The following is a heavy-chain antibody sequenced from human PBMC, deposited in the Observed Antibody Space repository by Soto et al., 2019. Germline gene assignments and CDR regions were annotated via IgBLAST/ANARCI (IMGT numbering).Heavy chain of an antibody. Sequence: PGGSLRLSRPASGFTVSSNYISWVRQAAGKGLEWVSVIYSGGSTYYADSVKGRFTISRHNSKNTLYLQMNSLRAEDTAVYYCARESRNWNKRNNWFDPWGQGNLVTVSS. CDR2: IYSGGST. D-gene: IGHD1-20*01. J-gene: IGHJ5*02. V-gene: IGHV3-53*04. CDR1: GFTVSSNY. CDR3: ARESRNWNKRNNWFDP.